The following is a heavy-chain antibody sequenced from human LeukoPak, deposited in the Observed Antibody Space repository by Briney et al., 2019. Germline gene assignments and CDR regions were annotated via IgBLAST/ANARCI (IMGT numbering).Heavy chain of an antibody. CDR3: ARTQGQWLVRWPGTWFDP. V-gene: IGHV4-39*01. J-gene: IGHJ5*02. CDR2: IYYSGST. D-gene: IGHD6-19*01. Sequence: PSETLSLTCTVAGGSISSSSYGWGWIRQPPGKGLEWMGGIYYSGSTYYNPSVDSRFTISVDTSKNQFSMKLRSVTAAATAVSYCARTQGQWLVRWPGTWFDPWGQGTLVTVSS. CDR1: GGSISSSSYG.